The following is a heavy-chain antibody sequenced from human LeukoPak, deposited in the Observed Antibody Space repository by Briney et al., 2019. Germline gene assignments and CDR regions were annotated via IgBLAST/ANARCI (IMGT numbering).Heavy chain of an antibody. J-gene: IGHJ4*02. CDR2: IWFDGSNK. V-gene: IGHV3-33*08. CDR3: ARVGGYYYDY. D-gene: IGHD3-3*01. Sequence: PGGSLRLSCAASGFIFSKYWMHWVRQAPGKGLVWVAVIWFDGSNKYYADSVKGRFTISRDNSKNTWYLQMNSLRAEDTAVYYCARVGGYYYDYWGQGTLVTVSS. CDR1: GFIFSKYW.